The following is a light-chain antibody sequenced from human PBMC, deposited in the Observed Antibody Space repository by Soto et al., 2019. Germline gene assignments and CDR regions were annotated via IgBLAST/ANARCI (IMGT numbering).Light chain of an antibody. Sequence: EIVLTQSPATLSLSPGERATLSCRASQSVRSYLAWYQQKIGQAPRLLIYDASNRATGIPARFSGSGSGTDFTRTISSLEPEDFAVYYCQQRSNLPLTFGGGTKVVIK. CDR1: QSVRSY. CDR3: QQRSNLPLT. J-gene: IGKJ4*01. CDR2: DAS. V-gene: IGKV3-11*01.